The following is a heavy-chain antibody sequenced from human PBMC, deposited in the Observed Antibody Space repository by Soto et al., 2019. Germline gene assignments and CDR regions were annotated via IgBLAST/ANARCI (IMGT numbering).Heavy chain of an antibody. Sequence: QVQLQQWGAGLLKPSETLSLTCAVYGGSFSGYYWSWIRQPPGKGLEWIGEINHSGSTNYNPSLKSRVTISVDTSKNQFSLKLSSVTAADKAVYYCAVVNHTTFDYWGQGTLVTVSS. V-gene: IGHV4-34*01. CDR1: GGSFSGYY. CDR3: AVVNHTTFDY. J-gene: IGHJ4*02. D-gene: IGHD2-15*01. CDR2: INHSGST.